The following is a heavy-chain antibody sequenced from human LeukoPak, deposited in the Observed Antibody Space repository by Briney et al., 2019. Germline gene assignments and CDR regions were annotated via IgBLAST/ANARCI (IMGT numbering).Heavy chain of an antibody. CDR2: IYYSGST. J-gene: IGHJ5*02. D-gene: IGHD3-3*01. CDR3: ARSRITIFGVVTP. V-gene: IGHV4-39*01. Sequence: PSETLSLTCTVSGGSISSSSYYWGWIRQPPGMGLEWIGSIYYSGSTYYNPSLKSRVTISVDTSKNQFSLKLSPVTAADTAVYYCARSRITIFGVVTPWGQGTLVTVSS. CDR1: GGSISSSSYY.